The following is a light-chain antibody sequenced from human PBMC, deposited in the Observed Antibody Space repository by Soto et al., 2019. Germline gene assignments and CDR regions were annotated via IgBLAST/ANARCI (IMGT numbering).Light chain of an antibody. CDR2: GAS. J-gene: IGKJ3*01. CDR3: QQLNSFTIP. V-gene: IGKV1-9*01. CDR1: QGIANF. Sequence: IPLTQSPSSLSASVGDRVTISCRASQGIANFLAWYQQKPGKAPKLLIYGASTLQSGVPSSFSGSGSGTDFTLTISTLQTEDFAIYYCQQLNSFTIPIGPGTKVDIK.